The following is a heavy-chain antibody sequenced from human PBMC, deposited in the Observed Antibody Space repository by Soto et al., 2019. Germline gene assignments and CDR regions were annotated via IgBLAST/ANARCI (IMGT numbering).Heavy chain of an antibody. V-gene: IGHV4-31*03. CDR1: GGSISSGGYS. D-gene: IGHD5-12*01. CDR2: IDYSGST. J-gene: IGHJ3*02. CDR3: AGASPWPPGALDI. Sequence: QVQLQESGPGLVKPSQTLSLTCTVSGGSISSGGYSWTWIRQHPGTGLEWIGYIDYSGSTYYKPSLKSRLTVSVDTSKNHLSLKLSSVTAADTAVYYCAGASPWPPGALDIWGQWTTVTVSS.